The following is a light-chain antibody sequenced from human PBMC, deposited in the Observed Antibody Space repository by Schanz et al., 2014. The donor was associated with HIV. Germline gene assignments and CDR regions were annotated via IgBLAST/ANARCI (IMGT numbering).Light chain of an antibody. Sequence: QSVLTQPPSASGSPGQSVTISCTGTSSDVGGYNYVSWYQLRPGKAPQLMIYEVTKRPSGVPDRFSGSKSGNTASLTVSGLQAEDEADYYCCSYAGSYVFGTGTKLTVL. J-gene: IGLJ1*01. V-gene: IGLV2-8*01. CDR3: CSYAGSYV. CDR1: SSDVGGYNY. CDR2: EVT.